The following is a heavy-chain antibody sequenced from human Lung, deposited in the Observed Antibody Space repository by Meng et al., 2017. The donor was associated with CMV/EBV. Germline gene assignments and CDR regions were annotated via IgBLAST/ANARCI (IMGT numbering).Heavy chain of an antibody. D-gene: IGHD3-10*01. J-gene: IGHJ4*02. Sequence: GESXKISCAASGFTFSNYEMHWVRQAPGKGLKWVAYISLSEATVHYADSVKGRLTISRDNAKNFLYLQMNSLRAEDTAVYYCARMYSGSRPFDAWGQGTLVTVSS. V-gene: IGHV3-48*03. CDR3: ARMYSGSRPFDA. CDR1: GFTFSNYE. CDR2: ISLSEATV.